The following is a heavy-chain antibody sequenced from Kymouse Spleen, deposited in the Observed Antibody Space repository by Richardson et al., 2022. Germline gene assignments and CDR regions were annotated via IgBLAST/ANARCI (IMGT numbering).Heavy chain of an antibody. Sequence: QLQLQESGPGLVKPSETLSLTCTVSGGSISSSSYYWGWIRQPPGKGLEWIGSIYYSGSTYYNPSLKSRVTISVDTSKNQFSLKLSSVTAADTAVYYCARNTDSSSWYYYYYGMDVWGQGTTVTVSS. V-gene: IGHV4-39*01. D-gene: IGHD6-13*01. CDR3: ARNTDSSSWYYYYYGMDV. CDR2: IYYSGST. J-gene: IGHJ6*02. CDR1: GGSISSSSYY.